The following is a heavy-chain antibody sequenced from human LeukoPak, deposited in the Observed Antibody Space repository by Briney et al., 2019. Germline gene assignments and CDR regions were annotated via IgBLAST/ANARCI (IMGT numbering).Heavy chain of an antibody. Sequence: PSETLSLTCTVSGGSISSYYWSWIRQPPGKGLVWIGYIYYSGSTNYNPSLKSRVTISVDTSKNQFSLKLSSVTAADTAVYYCASDRSGYCSSTSCLDAFDIWGQGTMVTVSS. CDR3: ASDRSGYCSSTSCLDAFDI. CDR1: GGSISSYY. D-gene: IGHD2-2*01. CDR2: IYYSGST. J-gene: IGHJ3*02. V-gene: IGHV4-59*01.